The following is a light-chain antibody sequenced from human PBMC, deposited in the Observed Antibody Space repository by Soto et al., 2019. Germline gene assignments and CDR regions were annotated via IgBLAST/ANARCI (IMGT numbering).Light chain of an antibody. Sequence: DVVMTQSPLSLPVTLGQPASISCRSSQSLVLSDGNTYLNWFQQRPGQSPRRLIYKISNRDSGVPDRFSGSGSDTDFTLTISRVEAEDVAIYYGMQGTHWPRTFGQGTTLEIK. J-gene: IGKJ2*01. V-gene: IGKV2-30*01. CDR3: MQGTHWPRT. CDR1: QSLVLSDGNTY. CDR2: KIS.